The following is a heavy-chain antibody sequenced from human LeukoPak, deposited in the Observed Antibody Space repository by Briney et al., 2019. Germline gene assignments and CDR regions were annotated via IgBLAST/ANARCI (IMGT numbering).Heavy chain of an antibody. CDR1: GFTVSSNH. CDR3: ARYCSSTSCYDY. V-gene: IGHV3-53*01. J-gene: IGHJ4*02. CDR2: IYSGGNT. Sequence: GGSLRLSCAASGFTVSSNHMSWVRQAPGKGLEWVSVIYSGGNTYYADSVKGRFTISRDNSKNTLYLQMNSLRAEDTAVYYCARYCSSTSCYDYWGQGTLVTVSS. D-gene: IGHD2-2*01.